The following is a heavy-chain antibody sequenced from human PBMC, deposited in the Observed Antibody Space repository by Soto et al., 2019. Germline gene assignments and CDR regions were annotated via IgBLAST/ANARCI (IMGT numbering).Heavy chain of an antibody. CDR2: ITSRRTYM. V-gene: IGHV3-11*06. CDR1: GFTFSDFY. CDR3: AREGIQLLPDY. D-gene: IGHD1-1*01. Sequence: LRLSCAASGFTFSDFYMSWIRQAPGKGLEWVSYITSRRTYMNYADSVKGRFTISRDDAKESLYLQMNSLRDEDTAVYYCAREGIQLLPDYWGQGTLVTVS. J-gene: IGHJ4*02.